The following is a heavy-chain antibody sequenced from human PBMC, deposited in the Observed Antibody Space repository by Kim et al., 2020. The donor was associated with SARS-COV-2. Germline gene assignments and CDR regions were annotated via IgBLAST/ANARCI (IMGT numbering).Heavy chain of an antibody. CDR2: ISTSGSTI. V-gene: IGHV3-48*03. J-gene: IGHJ6*01. Sequence: GGSLRLSCAASGFIFSTYEMNWVRQAPGKGLEWISYISTSGSTIYYVDSVKGRFTISRDNAKSSLSLQMNSLRAEDTAVYYCARSLYCSSTSCFHGMVV. D-gene: IGHD2-2*01. CDR1: GFIFSTYE. CDR3: ARSLYCSSTSCFHGMVV.